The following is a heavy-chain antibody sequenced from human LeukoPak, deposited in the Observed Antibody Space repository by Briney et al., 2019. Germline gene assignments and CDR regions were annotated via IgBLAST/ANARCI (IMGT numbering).Heavy chain of an antibody. D-gene: IGHD3-22*01. CDR1: GFTVSSNY. CDR3: ARERDYYDSSGYYSPDYFDY. CDR2: IYSGGST. Sequence: GGSLKLSCAASGFTVSSNYMSWVGQAPGKGPEWVAVIYSGGSTYYADPVQGRFTISRDNSKNTLYLQMNSLRAEDTAVYYCARERDYYDSSGYYSPDYFDYWGQGTLVTVSS. V-gene: IGHV3-53*01. J-gene: IGHJ4*02.